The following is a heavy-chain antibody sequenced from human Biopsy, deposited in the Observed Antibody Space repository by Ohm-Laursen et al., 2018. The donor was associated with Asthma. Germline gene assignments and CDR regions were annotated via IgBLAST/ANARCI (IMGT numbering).Heavy chain of an antibody. V-gene: IGHV3-53*01. Sequence: SLRLSCAASGFAVSRDYMFWVRQAPGEGLEWVSVIYSGGTSHTADSVRGRFTISRDYSKNTLYLQMHSLRAEDTAVYYCARGDSSNWSHYYFDYWGRGTLVTVSS. D-gene: IGHD3-22*01. J-gene: IGHJ4*02. CDR1: GFAVSRDY. CDR3: ARGDSSNWSHYYFDY. CDR2: IYSGGTS.